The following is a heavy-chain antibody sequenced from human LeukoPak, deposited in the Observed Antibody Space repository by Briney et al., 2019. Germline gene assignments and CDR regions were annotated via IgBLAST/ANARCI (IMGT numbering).Heavy chain of an antibody. J-gene: IGHJ5*02. Sequence: GGSLRLPCAASGFTFRSYSMNGVPRAPGKGREGVSSISSSSSYIFYTDSVTGRLTISRDNAKNSMYLQMNSLRAEDTAVYYCARDLAVGATGFDPWGQGTLVTVSS. V-gene: IGHV3-21*04. CDR2: ISSSSSYI. CDR3: ARDLAVGATGFDP. D-gene: IGHD1-26*01. CDR1: GFTFRSYS.